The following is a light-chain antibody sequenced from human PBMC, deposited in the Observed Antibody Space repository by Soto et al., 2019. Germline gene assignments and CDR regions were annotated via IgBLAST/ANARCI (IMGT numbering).Light chain of an antibody. CDR2: GAS. J-gene: IGKJ4*01. V-gene: IGKV3-20*01. Sequence: EIVLTQSPGTLSLSPGERATLSCRASQGVSSSYLAWYQQKPGQPPRLLIYGASSRATGIPDRFSGSGSGTGFTLTITILEPEDFAVYYCQYYRTSFGGGTKVEIK. CDR3: QYYRTS. CDR1: QGVSSSY.